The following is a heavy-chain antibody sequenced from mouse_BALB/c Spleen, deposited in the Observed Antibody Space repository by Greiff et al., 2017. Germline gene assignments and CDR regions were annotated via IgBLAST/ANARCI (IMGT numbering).Heavy chain of an antibody. CDR1: GYTFTSYW. Sequence: VQLQQSGAELAKPGASVKMSCKASGYTFTSYWMHWVKQRPGQGLEWIGYINPSTGYTEYNQKFKDKATLTADKSSSTAYMQLSSLTSEDSAVYYCARVLWPYAMDYWGQGTSVTVSS. CDR2: INPSTGYT. CDR3: ARVLWPYAMDY. J-gene: IGHJ4*01. V-gene: IGHV1-7*01. D-gene: IGHD1-1*02.